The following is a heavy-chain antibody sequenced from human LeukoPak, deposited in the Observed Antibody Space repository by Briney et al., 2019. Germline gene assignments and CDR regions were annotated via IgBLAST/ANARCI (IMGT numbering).Heavy chain of an antibody. CDR3: VKRWFDP. CDR2: IRTKTEGGTT. Sequence: GGSLRLSCAASGFTVSDFWMIWVRQAPGRGLEWVGHIRTKTEGGTTQYAAPVKGRFTVSRDDSKNTVYLQMDSLQTDDTAVYYCVKRWFDPWCQGALVTVSS. J-gene: IGHJ5*02. CDR1: GFTVSDFW. V-gene: IGHV3-15*01.